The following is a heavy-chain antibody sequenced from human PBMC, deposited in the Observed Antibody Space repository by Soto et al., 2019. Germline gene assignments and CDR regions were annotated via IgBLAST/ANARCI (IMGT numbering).Heavy chain of an antibody. J-gene: IGHJ4*02. CDR1: GGSISSYY. Sequence: SETLSLTCTVSGGSISSYYWSWIRQPPGKGLEWIGYIYYSGSTNYNPSLKSRVTTSVDTSKNQFSLKLSSVTAADTAVYYCARDQDYYDSSGYYSVFDYWGQGTLVTVSS. D-gene: IGHD3-22*01. V-gene: IGHV4-59*01. CDR3: ARDQDYYDSSGYYSVFDY. CDR2: IYYSGST.